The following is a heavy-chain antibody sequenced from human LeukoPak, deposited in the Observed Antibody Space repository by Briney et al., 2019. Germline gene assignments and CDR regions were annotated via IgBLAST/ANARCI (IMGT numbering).Heavy chain of an antibody. J-gene: IGHJ4*02. V-gene: IGHV3-30*04. CDR2: ISYDGSNK. Sequence: GGSLRLSCAASGFTFSSYAMHWVRQAPGKGLEWVAVISYDGSNKYYADSVKGRFTISRDNSKNTLYLQMNSLRAEDTAVSYCARANLFDYWGQGTLVTVSS. CDR1: GFTFSSYA. CDR3: ARANLFDY.